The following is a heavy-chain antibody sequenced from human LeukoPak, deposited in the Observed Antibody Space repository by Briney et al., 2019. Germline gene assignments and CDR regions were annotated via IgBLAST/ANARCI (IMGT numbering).Heavy chain of an antibody. CDR3: ARGSTVWLVNFDY. Sequence: SQTLSLTCAISGGSVSSNSAAWNWIRQSPSSGLEWLGRTYYRSKWYNDYAVSVKSRITINPDTSKNQFSLRLNSVTPEDTAVYYCARGSTVWLVNFDYWGQGTLVTVSS. J-gene: IGHJ4*02. V-gene: IGHV6-1*01. D-gene: IGHD6-19*01. CDR1: GGSVSSNSAA. CDR2: TYYRSKWYN.